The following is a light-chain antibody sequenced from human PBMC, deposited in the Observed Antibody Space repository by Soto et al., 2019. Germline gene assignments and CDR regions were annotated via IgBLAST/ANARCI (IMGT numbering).Light chain of an antibody. V-gene: IGKV3-11*01. CDR1: QSVSNNY. CDR3: QERSNWPQT. J-gene: IGKJ1*01. Sequence: NVLTLSAGTLSLKPKERATRSCRASQSVSNNYLAWYQQKPGQAPRLLIYGASNRATGIPARFSGSGSETDFTLTISSLEPEDFALYNCQERSNWPQTFAQGSMLDIK. CDR2: GAS.